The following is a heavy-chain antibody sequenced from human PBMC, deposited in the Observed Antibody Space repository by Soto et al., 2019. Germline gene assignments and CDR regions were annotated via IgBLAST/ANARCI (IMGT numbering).Heavy chain of an antibody. V-gene: IGHV5-51*01. Sequence: GESLKISCKGSGYSFTSYWIGWVRQMPGKGLEWIGIIYPGDSDTRYSPSFQGQVTISADKSISTAYLQWSSLKASDTAMYYCASTLDHYYDSSGYYYWGQGTLVTAPQ. CDR3: ASTLDHYYDSSGYYY. CDR1: GYSFTSYW. CDR2: IYPGDSDT. D-gene: IGHD3-22*01. J-gene: IGHJ4*02.